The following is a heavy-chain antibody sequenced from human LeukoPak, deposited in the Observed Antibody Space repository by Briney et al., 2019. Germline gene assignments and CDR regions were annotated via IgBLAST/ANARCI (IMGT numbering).Heavy chain of an antibody. Sequence: SETLSLTCAVSGVSFDDYYWSWVRQTSGKGLEWIGEINHSGYTNDNPSLKSRVTLSIDTSRKQFSLNLRSVTVADAGIYYFTRMTRGHDYWGQGTQVTVSS. CDR3: TRMTRGHDY. J-gene: IGHJ4*02. D-gene: IGHD4-11*01. CDR1: GVSFDDYY. CDR2: INHSGYT. V-gene: IGHV4-34*01.